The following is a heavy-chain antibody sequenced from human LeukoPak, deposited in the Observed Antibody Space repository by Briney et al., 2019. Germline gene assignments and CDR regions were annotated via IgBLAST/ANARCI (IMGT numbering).Heavy chain of an antibody. D-gene: IGHD3-10*02. V-gene: IGHV3-20*04. CDR1: GFTFSSYS. Sequence: GGSLRLSCAASGFTFSSYSMNWVRQAPGKGLEWVSGINWNGGSTGYADSVKGRFTISRDNAKNSLYLQMNSLRAEDTALYYCASLSSGSYYNRSLNDAFDIWGQGTMVTVSS. CDR2: INWNGGST. CDR3: ASLSSGSYYNRSLNDAFDI. J-gene: IGHJ3*02.